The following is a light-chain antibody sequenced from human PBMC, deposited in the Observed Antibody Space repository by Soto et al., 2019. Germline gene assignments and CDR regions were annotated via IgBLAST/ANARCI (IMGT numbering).Light chain of an antibody. V-gene: IGKV1-8*01. Sequence: AIRMTQSPSSLSASTGVRVTITCRASQGISSYLAWYQQKPGKAPKLLIYAASTLQSGVPSRFSGSGSGTDFTLTISCLQSEDFANYYCQQYYSYPGTFGPGTKVDI. J-gene: IGKJ3*01. CDR3: QQYYSYPGT. CDR1: QGISSY. CDR2: AAS.